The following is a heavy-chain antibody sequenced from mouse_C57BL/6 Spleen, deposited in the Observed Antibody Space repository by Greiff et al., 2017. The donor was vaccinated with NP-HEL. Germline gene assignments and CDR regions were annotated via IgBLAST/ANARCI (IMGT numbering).Heavy chain of an antibody. V-gene: IGHV1-47*01. CDR2: FHPYNDDT. Sequence: QVQLQQSGAELVKPGASVKMSCKASGYTFTTYPIEWMKQNHGKSLEWIGNFHPYNDDTKYNEKFKGKATLTVEKSSSTVYLELSRLTSDDSAVYYCARGYDYDGRGGYYFDYWGQGTTLTVSS. D-gene: IGHD2-4*01. CDR3: ARGYDYDGRGGYYFDY. J-gene: IGHJ2*01. CDR1: GYTFTTYP.